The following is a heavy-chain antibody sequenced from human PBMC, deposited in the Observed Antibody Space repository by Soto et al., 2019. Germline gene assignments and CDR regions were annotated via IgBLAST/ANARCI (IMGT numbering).Heavy chain of an antibody. CDR1: GYSFTSHW. V-gene: IGHV5-51*01. J-gene: IGHJ4*02. CDR3: ASGVYTTLGYCSGGNCQVGFDF. D-gene: IGHD2-15*01. CDR2: IYPADSDS. Sequence: GESLKISCKVSGYSFTSHWIGWVRQVPGKGLEWMGIIYPADSDSRYSPSFQGRVTFSADKSISTAYLQWSNLKASDTAMYYCASGVYTTLGYCSGGNCQVGFDFWGQGTLVTVSS.